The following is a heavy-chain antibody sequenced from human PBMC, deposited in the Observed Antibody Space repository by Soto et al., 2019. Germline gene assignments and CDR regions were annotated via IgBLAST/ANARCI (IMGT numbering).Heavy chain of an antibody. Sequence: SETLSLTCTVSGGSMNPYYWTWLRQPPGKGLEWVGYIFYNGSTNSNPSLESRVTMSVDTPKNQFSLKLSSVTAADTAVYYCARKWRYESYDYWGQGALVTVSS. D-gene: IGHD1-1*01. CDR3: ARKWRYESYDY. CDR1: GGSMNPYY. CDR2: IFYNGST. V-gene: IGHV4-59*01. J-gene: IGHJ4*02.